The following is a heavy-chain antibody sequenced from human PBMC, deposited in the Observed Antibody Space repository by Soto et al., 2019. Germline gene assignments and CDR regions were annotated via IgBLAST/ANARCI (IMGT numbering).Heavy chain of an antibody. Sequence: QGQLVQSGADVKKPGASVKVSCKASGYTFTNYGLSWVRQAPGQGLEWMGWISGYNGDTKYAQKFQDRVIMTTDTSTSTAYMELRSLRSDDTAIYYCARDYSVLTGYSPFDYWGQGTLVTVSS. CDR1: GYTFTNYG. D-gene: IGHD3-9*01. CDR2: ISGYNGDT. J-gene: IGHJ4*02. CDR3: ARDYSVLTGYSPFDY. V-gene: IGHV1-18*01.